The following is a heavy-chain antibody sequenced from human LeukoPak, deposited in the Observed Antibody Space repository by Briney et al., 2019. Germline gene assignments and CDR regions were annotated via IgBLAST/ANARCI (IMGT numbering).Heavy chain of an antibody. CDR1: GFTFSRFA. V-gene: IGHV3-23*01. J-gene: IGHJ4*02. CDR2: ISGSGDST. CDR3: ATYRRGYHDSSESYYFDY. D-gene: IGHD3-22*01. Sequence: GGSQRLSCAASGFTFSRFAMSWVRQAPGKGLEWVSGISGSGDSTYYADSVKGRFTISRDNSKNTLFLQMNGLRAEDTAVYYCATYRRGYHDSSESYYFDYWGQGTLVTVSS.